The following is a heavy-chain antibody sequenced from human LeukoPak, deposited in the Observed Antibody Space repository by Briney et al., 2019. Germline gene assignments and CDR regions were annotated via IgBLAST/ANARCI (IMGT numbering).Heavy chain of an antibody. CDR1: GYTFTSYY. V-gene: IGHV1-46*01. CDR3: ARDRGEQWLVGNVGWFDP. CDR2: INPSGGST. D-gene: IGHD6-19*01. J-gene: IGHJ5*02. Sequence: ASVKVSCKASGYTFTSYYMHWVRQAPGQGLEWMGIINPSGGSTSYAQKFQGRVTMTRDMSTSTVYMELSSLRSEDTAVYYCARDRGEQWLVGNVGWFDPWGQGTLVTVSS.